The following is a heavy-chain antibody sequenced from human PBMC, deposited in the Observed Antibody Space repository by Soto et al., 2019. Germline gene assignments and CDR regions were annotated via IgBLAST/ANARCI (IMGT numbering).Heavy chain of an antibody. CDR2: IYYSGST. J-gene: IGHJ5*02. CDR3: ARDSSSDEGERNWFDP. Sequence: SETLCLSCTVSGGSISSYYGSWIRQPPGKGLEWIGYIYYSGSTNYNPSLKSRVTISVDTYKNQFSLKLSSVTAADTAVYYCARDSSSDEGERNWFDPWGQGTLVTVS. CDR1: GGSISSYY. D-gene: IGHD6-13*01. V-gene: IGHV4-59*01.